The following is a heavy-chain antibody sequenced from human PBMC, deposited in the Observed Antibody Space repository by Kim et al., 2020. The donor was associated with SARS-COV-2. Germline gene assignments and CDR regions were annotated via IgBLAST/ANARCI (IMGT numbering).Heavy chain of an antibody. CDR2: ILPNSGAT. J-gene: IGHJ2*01. Sequence: ASVKVSCKASGYTFTGYYINWVRQAPGEGLEWMGWILPNSGATKYAQKLQGRLTMTRDTSISTAYMELSSLTSDDTAVYYCARGGNSSSFRYFDLWGRGT. V-gene: IGHV1-2*02. CDR3: ARGGNSSSFRYFDL. CDR1: GYTFTGYY. D-gene: IGHD6-13*01.